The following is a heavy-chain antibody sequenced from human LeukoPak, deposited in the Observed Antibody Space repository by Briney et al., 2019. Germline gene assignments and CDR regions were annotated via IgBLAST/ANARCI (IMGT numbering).Heavy chain of an antibody. D-gene: IGHD5-24*01. CDR1: GFTFSNTW. CDR2: IKQDGSEK. V-gene: IGHV3-7*01. J-gene: IGHJ6*02. CDR3: ARERDAYNLIRYYYGVDV. Sequence: AGGSLRLSCAASGFTFSNTWMTWVRQTPGRGLEWVANIKQDGSEKYYVDSVKGRFTISRDNAKNSLYLQMNSLRAEDTAVYYCARERDAYNLIRYYYGVDVWGQGTTVTVSS.